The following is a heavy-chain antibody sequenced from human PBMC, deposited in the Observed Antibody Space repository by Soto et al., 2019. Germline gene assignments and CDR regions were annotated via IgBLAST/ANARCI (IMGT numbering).Heavy chain of an antibody. CDR1: GFTFSSYG. D-gene: IGHD6-13*01. CDR2: ISYDGSNK. V-gene: IGHV3-30*03. J-gene: IGHJ1*01. Sequence: GGSLRLSCAASGFTFSSYGMHWVRQAPGKGLEWVAVISYDGSNKYYADSVKGRFTISRDNSKNTLYLQMNSLRAEDTAVYYCARGLAGVAAGPVYWGQGTLVTVSS. CDR3: ARGLAGVAAGPVY.